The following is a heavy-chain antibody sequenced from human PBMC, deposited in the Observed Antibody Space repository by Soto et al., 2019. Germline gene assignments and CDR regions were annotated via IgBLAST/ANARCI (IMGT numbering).Heavy chain of an antibody. Sequence: PGGSLRLSCAASGFTFSSYWLHWVRQAPGKGLVWVSRINSDGSSTSYADSVKGRFTISRDNARNSLSLQMMSPRADDTAMYYCAADTGDIEVVPATTWGQGTLVTVSS. D-gene: IGHD2-15*01. V-gene: IGHV3-74*01. CDR1: GFTFSSYW. J-gene: IGHJ4*02. CDR3: AADTGDIEVVPATT. CDR2: INSDGSST.